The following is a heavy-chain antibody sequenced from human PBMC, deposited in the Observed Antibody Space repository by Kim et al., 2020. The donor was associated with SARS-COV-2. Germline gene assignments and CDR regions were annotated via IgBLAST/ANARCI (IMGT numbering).Heavy chain of an antibody. D-gene: IGHD3-16*02. Sequence: GGSLRLSCAASGFTFSSYGMHWVRQAPGKGLEWVAVIWYDGSNKYYADSVKGRFTISRDNSKNTLYLQMNSLRAEDTAVYYCAKDSGGRDYVWGSYRSSATWNWGQGTLVTVSS. CDR2: IWYDGSNK. V-gene: IGHV3-33*06. CDR3: AKDSGGRDYVWGSYRSSATWN. CDR1: GFTFSSYG. J-gene: IGHJ4*02.